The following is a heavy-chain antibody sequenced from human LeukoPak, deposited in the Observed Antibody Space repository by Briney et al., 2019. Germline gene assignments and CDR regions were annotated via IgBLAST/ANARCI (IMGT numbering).Heavy chain of an antibody. CDR3: ARDGYYYDSSGMYYFDY. CDR2: IKQDGSEK. CDR1: GFTFSSYW. Sequence: PGGSLRLSCAASGFTFSSYWMSWGRQAPGKGLEWVANIKQDGSEKYYLDSVKGRFTLSRDNAKNSLYLQMNSLRAEDTALYYCARDGYYYDSSGMYYFDYWGQGTLVTVSS. V-gene: IGHV3-7*03. J-gene: IGHJ4*02. D-gene: IGHD3-22*01.